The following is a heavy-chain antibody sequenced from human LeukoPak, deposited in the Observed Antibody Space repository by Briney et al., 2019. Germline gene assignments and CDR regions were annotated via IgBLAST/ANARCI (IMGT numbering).Heavy chain of an antibody. Sequence: ASVKVSCKASGYTFTSNGISWVRQAPGQGLERMGWISAYNGNTNYAQKLQGRVTMTTDTSTSTAYMELRSLRSDDTAVYYCARDRPQGWFGELSHSDYWGQGTLVTVSS. V-gene: IGHV1-18*04. CDR1: GYTFTSNG. J-gene: IGHJ4*02. D-gene: IGHD3-10*01. CDR3: ARDRPQGWFGELSHSDY. CDR2: ISAYNGNT.